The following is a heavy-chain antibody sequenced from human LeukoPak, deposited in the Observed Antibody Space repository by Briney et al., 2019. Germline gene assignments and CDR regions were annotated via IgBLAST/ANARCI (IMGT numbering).Heavy chain of an antibody. CDR3: ARDLTGNVLDY. Sequence: GGSLRLSCAASGFTFSSAWMHWVRHAPGKGLLWVSRINSDGSTTSYADSVKGRFTISRDNAKNTLYLQMNSLRSEDTAVYYCARDLTGNVLDYWGQGTLVTISS. CDR2: INSDGSTT. V-gene: IGHV3-74*01. D-gene: IGHD3-10*01. J-gene: IGHJ4*02. CDR1: GFTFSSAW.